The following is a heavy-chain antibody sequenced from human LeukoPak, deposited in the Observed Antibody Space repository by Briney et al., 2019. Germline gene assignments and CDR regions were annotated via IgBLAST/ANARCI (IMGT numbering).Heavy chain of an antibody. CDR3: ARDSPYRDSSGYSYYYYYYGMDV. V-gene: IGHV4-30-4*01. CDR1: GGSISSGDYY. J-gene: IGHJ6*02. CDR2: IYYSGST. D-gene: IGHD3-22*01. Sequence: SQTLSLTCTVSGGSISSGDYYWSWIRQPPGKGLEWIGYIYYSGSTYYNPSLKSRVTISVDTSKNQFSLKLSSVTAADTAVYYCARDSPYRDSSGYSYYYYYYGMDVWGQGTTVTVSS.